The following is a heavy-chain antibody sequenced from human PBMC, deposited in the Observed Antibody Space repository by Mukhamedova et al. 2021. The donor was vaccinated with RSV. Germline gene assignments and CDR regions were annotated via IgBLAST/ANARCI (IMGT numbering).Heavy chain of an antibody. CDR1: SYA. CDR2: ISYDGSNK. Sequence: SYAMHWVRQAPGKGLEWVAVISYDGSNKYYADSVKGRFTISRDNSKNTLYLQMNSLRAEDTAVYYCARDFYGSGSSTSYYGMDV. D-gene: IGHD3-10*01. J-gene: IGHJ6*01. V-gene: IGHV3-30*04. CDR3: ARDFYGSGSSTSYYGMDV.